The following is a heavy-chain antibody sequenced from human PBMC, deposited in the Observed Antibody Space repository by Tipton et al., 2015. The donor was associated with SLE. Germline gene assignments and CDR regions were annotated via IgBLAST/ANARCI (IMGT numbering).Heavy chain of an antibody. CDR1: GGSISSYY. CDR3: ARQDSGNYYPFDY. Sequence: TLSLTCTVSGGSISSYYWSWIRQPPGKGLEWIGYIYYSGSTNYNPSLKSRVTISVDTSKNQFSLKWTSVTAADTAVYYRARQDSGNYYPFDYWVQGPLVTVSS. CDR2: IYYSGST. V-gene: IGHV4-59*08. J-gene: IGHJ4*02. D-gene: IGHD1-26*01.